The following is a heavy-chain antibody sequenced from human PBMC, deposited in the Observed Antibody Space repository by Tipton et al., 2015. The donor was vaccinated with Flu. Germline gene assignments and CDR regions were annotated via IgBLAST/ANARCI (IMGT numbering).Heavy chain of an antibody. CDR1: GDSIASDYY. D-gene: IGHD4-11*01. CDR3: ARRGYSNYVSEPKNWFDS. Sequence: LRLSCSVSGDSIASDYYWGWVRQPPGKGLEWIGNFHHTGSGYYNPSLKSRVTISIARSKNQFSLRLTSVTATDTAVYYCARRGYSNYVSEPKNWFDSWGKRPLVTVTS. CDR2: FHHTGSG. J-gene: IGHJ5*01. V-gene: IGHV4-38-2*01.